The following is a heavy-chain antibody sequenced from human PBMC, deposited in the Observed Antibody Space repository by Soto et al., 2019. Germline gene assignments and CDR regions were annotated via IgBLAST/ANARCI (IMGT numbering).Heavy chain of an antibody. J-gene: IGHJ4*02. CDR2: MSNDGSDK. CDR1: GFNFSRIG. V-gene: IGHV3-30*18. CDR3: AKDRYYSIYQFDY. Sequence: QVQLVESGGGVVQPGRSLRLSCAASGFNFSRIGMHWVRQAPGKGLEWVAIMSNDGSDKQYADSVKGRFIISRDNSKNTLYLQMDSLRAEDTAVYYCAKDRYYSIYQFDYWGQGTLVTVSS. D-gene: IGHD2-2*01.